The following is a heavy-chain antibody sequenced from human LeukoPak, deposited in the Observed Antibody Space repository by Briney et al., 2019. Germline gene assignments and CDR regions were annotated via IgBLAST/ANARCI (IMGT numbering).Heavy chain of an antibody. Sequence: SETLSLTCTVSGGSISSSSYYWGWIRQPPGKGLEWIGCIYYSGSTYYNPSLKSRVTISVDTSKNQFSLKLSSVTAADTAVYYCARRGPIFGATDYWGQGTLVTVSS. CDR2: IYYSGST. CDR3: ARRGPIFGATDY. CDR1: GGSISSSSYY. V-gene: IGHV4-39*01. D-gene: IGHD3-3*01. J-gene: IGHJ4*02.